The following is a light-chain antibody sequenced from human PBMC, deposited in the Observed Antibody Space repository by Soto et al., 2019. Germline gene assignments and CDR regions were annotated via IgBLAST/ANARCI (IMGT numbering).Light chain of an antibody. V-gene: IGKV1-5*03. CDR1: QSITNC. CDR2: GAS. J-gene: IGKJ2*01. Sequence: DIQMTQSPSTLSASVGDRVTITCRASQSITNCLAWYQQKPGKAPKLLIFGASSLRSGVPSWFSGSGSETEATLTISSVQPPEFVTTYFHQHNPNSPHTFGQGTKLEVK. CDR3: HQHNPNSPHT.